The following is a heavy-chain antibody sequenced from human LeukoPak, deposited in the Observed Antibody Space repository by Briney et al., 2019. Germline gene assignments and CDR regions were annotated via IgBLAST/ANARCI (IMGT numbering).Heavy chain of an antibody. CDR1: GYTFTGYY. D-gene: IGHD2-2*01. CDR2: INPNSGGT. CDR3: AISHQIVVVPAAIDAFDI. Sequence: ASVKVSCKASGYTFTGYYMHWVRQAPGQGLEWMGWINPNSGGTNYAQKFQGWVTMTRDTSISTAYMELSRLRSEDTAVYYCAISHQIVVVPAAIDAFDIWGQGTMVTVSS. J-gene: IGHJ3*02. V-gene: IGHV1-2*04.